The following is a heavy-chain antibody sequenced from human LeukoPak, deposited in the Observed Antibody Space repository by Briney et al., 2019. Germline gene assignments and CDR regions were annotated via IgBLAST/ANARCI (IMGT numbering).Heavy chain of an antibody. CDR1: GYTFTSYG. CDR2: INPNSGGT. Sequence: ASVKVSCKASGYTFTSYGISWVRQAPGQGLEWMGWINPNSGGTNYAQKFQGRVTMTRDTSISTAYMELSRLRSDDTAVYYCARDLIGGAYYFDYWGQGTLVTVSS. V-gene: IGHV1-2*02. D-gene: IGHD3-16*02. J-gene: IGHJ4*02. CDR3: ARDLIGGAYYFDY.